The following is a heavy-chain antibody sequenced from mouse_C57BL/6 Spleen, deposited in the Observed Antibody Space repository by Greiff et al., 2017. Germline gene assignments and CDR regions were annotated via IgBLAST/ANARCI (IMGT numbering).Heavy chain of an antibody. D-gene: IGHD2-2*01. J-gene: IGHJ2*01. CDR1: GYTFTSYW. CDR2: IDPSDSYT. CDR3: ARTDREWLPTAFDY. Sequence: VQLQQPGAELVMPGASVKLSCKASGYTFTSYWMHWVKQRPGQGLEWIGEIDPSDSYTNYNQKFKGKSTLTVDKSSSTAYMQLSSLTSEDSAVYYCARTDREWLPTAFDYWGQGTTLTAST. V-gene: IGHV1-69*01.